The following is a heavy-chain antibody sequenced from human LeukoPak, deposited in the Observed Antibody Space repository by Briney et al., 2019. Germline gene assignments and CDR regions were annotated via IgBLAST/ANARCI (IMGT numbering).Heavy chain of an antibody. D-gene: IGHD5-18*01. J-gene: IGHJ5*02. V-gene: IGHV1-69*05. CDR2: IIPIFGTA. CDR1: GGPFSSYA. Sequence: ASVKVSFKASGGPFSSYAISWVRPAPGQGLEWMGGIIPIFGTANYAQKFQGRVTITTDESTSTAYMELSSLRSEDTAVYYCARDSSHGLRDWFDPWGQGTLVTVSS. CDR3: ARDSSHGLRDWFDP.